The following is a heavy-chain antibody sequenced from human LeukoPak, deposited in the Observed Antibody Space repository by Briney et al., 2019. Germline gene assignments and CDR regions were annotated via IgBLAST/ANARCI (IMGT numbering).Heavy chain of an antibody. D-gene: IGHD3-22*01. V-gene: IGHV3-23*01. CDR1: GFTFSSYA. Sequence: PGGSLRLSCAASGFTFSSYAMSWVRQAPGKGLEWVSAISGSGGSTYYADSVKGRFTISRDNSKNTLYLQMNSLRAEDTAVYYCAKGDYYYDSSGYLGYDYWGQGTLVTVSS. J-gene: IGHJ4*02. CDR3: AKGDYYYDSSGYLGYDY. CDR2: ISGSGGST.